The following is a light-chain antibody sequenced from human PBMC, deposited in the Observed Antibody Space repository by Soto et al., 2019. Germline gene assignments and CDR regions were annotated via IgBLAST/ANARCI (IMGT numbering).Light chain of an antibody. Sequence: DIQMTQSPSTLSASVGDRVTITCRANQSISSWLAWYQQKPGKAPNLLIYKASSLESGVPARFSGRGSGTECTLTISSLQPDDFSTYYCQQYNSYPLTFGGRTKVEIK. CDR2: KAS. J-gene: IGKJ4*02. CDR3: QQYNSYPLT. CDR1: QSISSW. V-gene: IGKV1-5*03.